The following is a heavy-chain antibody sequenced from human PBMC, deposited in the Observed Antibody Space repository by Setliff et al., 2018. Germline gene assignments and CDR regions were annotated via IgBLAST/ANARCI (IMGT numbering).Heavy chain of an antibody. Sequence: ASVKVSCKASGYTFSSYDINWVRQASGQGLEWMGWMNPNSGNTGYAQKFQGRVTMTRNTSINTACMELSSLRSQDTAVYYCAGGRGGNPNWYFDLWGRGALVTSPQ. V-gene: IGHV1-8*01. CDR1: GYTFSSYD. CDR3: AGGRGGNPNWYFDL. J-gene: IGHJ2*01. CDR2: MNPNSGNT. D-gene: IGHD2-15*01.